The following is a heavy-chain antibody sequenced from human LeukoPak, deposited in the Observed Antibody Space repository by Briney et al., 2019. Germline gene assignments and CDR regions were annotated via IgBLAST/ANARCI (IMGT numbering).Heavy chain of an antibody. CDR3: AKDISYDILTGYLFDY. CDR1: GFTFDDYA. D-gene: IGHD3-9*01. Sequence: GGFLRLSCAASGFTFDDYAMHWVRQAPGKGLEWVSLISWDGGSTYYADSVKGRFTISRDNSKNSLYLQMNSLRAEDTALYYCAKDISYDILTGYLFDYWGQGTLVTVSS. CDR2: ISWDGGST. V-gene: IGHV3-43D*03. J-gene: IGHJ4*02.